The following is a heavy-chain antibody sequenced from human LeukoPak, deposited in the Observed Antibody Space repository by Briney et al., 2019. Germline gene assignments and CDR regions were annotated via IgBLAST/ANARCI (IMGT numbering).Heavy chain of an antibody. V-gene: IGHV3-7*01. CDR1: EFTFNNYW. Sequence: GGSLRLSCAASEFTFNNYWMSWVGQAPGKGREWVANIKQDGREKYYVDSVQGRFTISRDNAKDSLYLQMNSLRVEDTAVYYCARASLYSMVPEYWGQRTLVTASS. J-gene: IGHJ4*02. CDR2: IKQDGREK. CDR3: ARASLYSMVPEY. D-gene: IGHD2/OR15-2a*01.